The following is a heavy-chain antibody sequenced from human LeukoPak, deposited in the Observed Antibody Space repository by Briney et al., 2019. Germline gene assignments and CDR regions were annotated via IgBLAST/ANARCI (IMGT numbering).Heavy chain of an antibody. Sequence: GASVKVSCKASGYTFTSNGISWVRQAPGQGLEWMGGIIPIFGTANYAQKFQGRVTITADESTSTAYMELSSLRSEDTAVYYCARIGDYYYGSGRPLSFDYWGQGTLVTVSS. CDR3: ARIGDYYYGSGRPLSFDY. CDR1: GYTFTSNG. CDR2: IIPIFGTA. J-gene: IGHJ4*02. D-gene: IGHD3-10*01. V-gene: IGHV1-69*13.